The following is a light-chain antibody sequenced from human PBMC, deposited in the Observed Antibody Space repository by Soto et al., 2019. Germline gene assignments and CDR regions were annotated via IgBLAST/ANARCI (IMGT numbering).Light chain of an antibody. CDR1: QSVSSSY. V-gene: IGKV3-20*01. J-gene: IGKJ5*01. CDR2: GAS. CDR3: QQYGSSPIT. Sequence: EIVLTQSPGPLSLSPGERATLSCRSSQSVSSSYLAWYQQKPGQAPRLLIYGASSRATGIPDRFSGSGSGTDCTLTISRLEPEDVAVYYCQQYGSSPITFGQGTRLEIK.